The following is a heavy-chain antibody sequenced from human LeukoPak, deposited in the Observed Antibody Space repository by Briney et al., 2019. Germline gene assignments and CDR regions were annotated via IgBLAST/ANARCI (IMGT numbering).Heavy chain of an antibody. D-gene: IGHD2-21*02. Sequence: PSETLSLTCTVSGGSITSYYWNWIRHPPGKGLEWIGYIYYSGSTNYNPSLKSRVTISVDTSKNQFSLRLNSVTAADTAMYYCAKSDGYGLIDPWGQGTLVTVSS. CDR2: IYYSGST. V-gene: IGHV4-59*08. CDR1: GGSITSYY. J-gene: IGHJ5*02. CDR3: AKSDGYGLIDP.